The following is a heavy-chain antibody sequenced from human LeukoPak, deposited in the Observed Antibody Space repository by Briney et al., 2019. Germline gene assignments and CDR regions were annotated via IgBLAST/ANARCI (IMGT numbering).Heavy chain of an antibody. D-gene: IGHD1-7*01. CDR1: GGSISGYY. CDR2: INHSGST. V-gene: IGHV4-34*01. J-gene: IGHJ4*02. CDR3: AGGTTSFDY. Sequence: PSETLSLTCTVSGGSISGYYWSWIRQPPGKGLEWIGEINHSGSTNYNPSLKSRVTISVDTSKNQFSLKLSSVTAADTAVYYCAGGTTSFDYWGQGTLVTVSS.